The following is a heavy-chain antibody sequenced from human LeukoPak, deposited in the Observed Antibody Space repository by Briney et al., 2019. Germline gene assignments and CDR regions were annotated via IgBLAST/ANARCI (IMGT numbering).Heavy chain of an antibody. CDR1: GYTFTSYA. Sequence: GASMKVSCKASGYTFTSYAMNWVRQTPGQGLEWMGWINTNTGNPTYAQGFTGRFVFSLDTSVSTAYLQISSLKADDTAVYYCAREYFSDSSGYYSEAPWGQGTLVTVSS. D-gene: IGHD3-22*01. J-gene: IGHJ5*02. CDR2: INTNTGNP. V-gene: IGHV7-4-1*02. CDR3: AREYFSDSSGYYSEAP.